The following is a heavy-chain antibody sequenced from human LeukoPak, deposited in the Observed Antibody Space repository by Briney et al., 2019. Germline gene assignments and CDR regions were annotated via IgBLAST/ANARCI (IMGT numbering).Heavy chain of an antibody. J-gene: IGHJ6*03. CDR3: ARENVDTAMVLTEYYYYYYMDV. V-gene: IGHV3-30*03. CDR1: GFTFSSYG. Sequence: GRSLRLSCAASGFTFSSYGMHWVRQAPGKGLEWVAVISYDGSNKYYADSVKGRFTISRDNSKNTLYLQMNSLRAEDTAVYYCARENVDTAMVLTEYYYYYYMDVWGKGTTVTVSS. CDR2: ISYDGSNK. D-gene: IGHD5-18*01.